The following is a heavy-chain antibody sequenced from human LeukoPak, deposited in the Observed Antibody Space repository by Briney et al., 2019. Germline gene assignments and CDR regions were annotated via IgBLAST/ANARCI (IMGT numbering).Heavy chain of an antibody. D-gene: IGHD4-23*01. CDR1: GFTFSSFG. CDR2: ISYDGSNK. CDR3: AKDFRYGGNSPFDY. V-gene: IGHV3-30*18. J-gene: IGHJ4*02. Sequence: GGSLRLSCAASGFTFSSFGMHWVRQASGKGLEWVAVISYDGSNKYYADSVKGRFTISRDNSKNTLYLQMNSLRAEDTAVYYCAKDFRYGGNSPFDYWGQGTLVTVSS.